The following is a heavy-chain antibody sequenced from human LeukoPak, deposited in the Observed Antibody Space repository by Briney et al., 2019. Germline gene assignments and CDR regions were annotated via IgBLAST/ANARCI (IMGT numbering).Heavy chain of an antibody. CDR3: VRVRGYNYGFVDN. J-gene: IGHJ4*02. Sequence: SETLSLTRIFSGDSLSNYYCSWIRQPPGQGLEYIGDISYSGSSKYNPPLKSRVTISVDTYKNQFSLKLSSVAAADTGIYYCVRVRGYNYGFVDNWGQGTLVTVSS. V-gene: IGHV4-59*01. CDR2: ISYSGSS. CDR1: GDSLSNYY. D-gene: IGHD1-1*01.